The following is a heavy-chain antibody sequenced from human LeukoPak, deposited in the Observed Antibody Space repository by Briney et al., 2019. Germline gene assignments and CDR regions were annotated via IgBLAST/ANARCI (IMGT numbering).Heavy chain of an antibody. D-gene: IGHD3-3*01. CDR2: ISANGDTT. V-gene: IGHV3-23*01. Sequence: GGSLRLSCAASGSTFSSYAMTWVRQAPGKGLEWVSGISANGDTTSYADSVMGRFTISRDNSQTTLYLQMSHLRAEDTAKYYCAKVIGFLEWLSAFDYWGHGTLVTVSS. J-gene: IGHJ4*01. CDR1: GSTFSSYA. CDR3: AKVIGFLEWLSAFDY.